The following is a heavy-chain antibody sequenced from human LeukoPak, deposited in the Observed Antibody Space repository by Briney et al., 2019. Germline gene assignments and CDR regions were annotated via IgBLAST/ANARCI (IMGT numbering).Heavy chain of an antibody. CDR1: GYTFTDYY. CDR2: INPNTRGT. CDR3: GRVFVNYFFDS. D-gene: IGHD3-10*02. V-gene: IGHV1-2*02. Sequence: ASVRVSCKASGYTFTDYYIHWVRQAPGQGLEWMGWINPNTRGTNYAQKIHGRVTMTRDTSISTAYMELSRLRSDDTAVYYCGRVFVNYFFDSWGQGTQVTVSS. J-gene: IGHJ4*02.